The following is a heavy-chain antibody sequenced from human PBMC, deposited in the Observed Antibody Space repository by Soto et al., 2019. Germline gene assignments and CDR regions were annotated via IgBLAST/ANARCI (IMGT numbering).Heavy chain of an antibody. CDR3: ARGDGDYGDLYDAFDI. CDR2: ISAYNGNT. CDR1: GYTFTIYG. V-gene: IGHV1-18*01. J-gene: IGHJ3*02. Sequence: GASVKVSCKASGYTFTIYGISWVRQAPGQGLEWMGWISAYNGNTNYAQKLQGRVTMTTDTSTSTAYMELRSLRSDDTAVYYCARGDGDYGDLYDAFDIWGQGTMVTVSS. D-gene: IGHD4-17*01.